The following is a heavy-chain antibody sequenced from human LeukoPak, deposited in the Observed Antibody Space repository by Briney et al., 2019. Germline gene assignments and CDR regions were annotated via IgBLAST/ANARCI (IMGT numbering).Heavy chain of an antibody. V-gene: IGHV4-4*07. J-gene: IGHJ4*02. D-gene: IGHD2-2*01. CDR1: GGSISSYY. Sequence: PSETLSLTCTVSGGSISSYYWSWSRQPAGKGLEWIGRIYTSGSTNYNPSLKSRVTMSVDTSKNQFSLKLSSVTAADTAVYYCARGYIVVVPAAIEDWGQGTLVTVSS. CDR3: ARGYIVVVPAAIED. CDR2: IYTSGST.